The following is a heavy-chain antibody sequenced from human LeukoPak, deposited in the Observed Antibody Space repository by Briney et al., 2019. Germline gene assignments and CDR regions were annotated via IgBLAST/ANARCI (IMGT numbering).Heavy chain of an antibody. D-gene: IGHD3-9*01. CDR1: GFTFSSYA. CDR2: ISYDGSNK. Sequence: PGRSLRLSCAASGFTFSSYAMHWVRQAPGKGLEWVAVISYDGSNKYCADSVKGRFTISRDNSKNTLYLQMNSLRAEDTAVYYCARAVDILTQGLSLFDYWGQGTLVTVSS. CDR3: ARAVDILTQGLSLFDY. V-gene: IGHV3-30-3*01. J-gene: IGHJ4*02.